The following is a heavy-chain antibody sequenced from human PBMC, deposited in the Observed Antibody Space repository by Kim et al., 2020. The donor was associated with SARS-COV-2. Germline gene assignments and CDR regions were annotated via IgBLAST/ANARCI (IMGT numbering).Heavy chain of an antibody. CDR2: IYPGDSDT. D-gene: IGHD3-10*01. J-gene: IGHJ6*02. V-gene: IGHV5-51*01. Sequence: GESLKISCKGSGYSFTSYWIGWVRQMPGKGLEWMGIIYPGDSDTRYRPSFQGQVTISADKSISTAYLQWSSLKASDTAMYYCARLMCGSGSYYEGECYYYYYGMDVWGQGTTVTVSS. CDR1: GYSFTSYW. CDR3: ARLMCGSGSYYEGECYYYYYGMDV.